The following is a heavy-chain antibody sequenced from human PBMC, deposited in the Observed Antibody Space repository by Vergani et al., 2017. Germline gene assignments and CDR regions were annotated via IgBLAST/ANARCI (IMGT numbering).Heavy chain of an antibody. Sequence: QVQLQESGPGLVKPSETLSLTCTVSGGSISSYYWSWIRQPPGKGLEWIGEINHSGSTNYNPSLKSRVTISVDTSKNQFSLKLSSVTAADTAVYYCAGGGTAMVSYFDYWGQGTLVTVSS. CDR3: AGGGTAMVSYFDY. CDR2: INHSGST. J-gene: IGHJ4*02. V-gene: IGHV4-34*01. CDR1: GGSISSYY. D-gene: IGHD5-18*01.